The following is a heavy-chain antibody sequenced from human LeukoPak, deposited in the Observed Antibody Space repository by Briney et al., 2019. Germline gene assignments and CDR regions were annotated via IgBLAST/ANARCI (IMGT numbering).Heavy chain of an antibody. Sequence: SETLSLTCAVYGGSFSGYYWSWIRQPPGKGLEWIGEINHSGSTNYNPSLKSRVTISVDTSKNQFSRKLSSVTAADTAVYYCARGRQGITIFGVVTRKYFDYWGQGTLVTVSS. J-gene: IGHJ4*02. D-gene: IGHD3-3*01. CDR3: ARGRQGITIFGVVTRKYFDY. V-gene: IGHV4-34*01. CDR1: GGSFSGYY. CDR2: INHSGST.